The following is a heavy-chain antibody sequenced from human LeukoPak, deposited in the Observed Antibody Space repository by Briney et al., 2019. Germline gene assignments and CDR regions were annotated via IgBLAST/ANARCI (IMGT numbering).Heavy chain of an antibody. CDR2: IYYSGST. CDR1: CGSISSGGYY. CDR3: ARLTYITYCFDY. V-gene: IGHV4-31*03. Sequence: PSQTLSLTCTVSCGSISSGGYYWSWIRQHPGKGLEWIGYIYYSGSTYYNPSLKSRVTISVDTSKNQFSLKLSSVTAADTAVYYGARLTYITYCFDYWGQGTLVTVSS. J-gene: IGHJ4*02. D-gene: IGHD4-11*01.